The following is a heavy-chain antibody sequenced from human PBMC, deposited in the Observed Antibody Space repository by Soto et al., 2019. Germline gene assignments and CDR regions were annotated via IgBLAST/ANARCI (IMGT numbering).Heavy chain of an antibody. J-gene: IGHJ3*02. CDR3: ARGYYYDSYGSVAFDI. Sequence: SETLSLTCAVSGYSISSGYYWGWIRQPPGKGLEWIGSIYHSGSTYYNPSLKSRVTISVDTSKNQFSLKLSSVTAADTAVYYCARGYYYDSYGSVAFDIWGQRTMVTVSS. CDR2: IYHSGST. V-gene: IGHV4-38-2*01. D-gene: IGHD3-22*01. CDR1: GYSISSGYY.